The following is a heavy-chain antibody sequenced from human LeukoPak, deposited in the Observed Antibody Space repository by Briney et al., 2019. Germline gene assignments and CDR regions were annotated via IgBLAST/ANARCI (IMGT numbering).Heavy chain of an antibody. CDR3: AKDLDEGYYFDY. Sequence: PGGSLRLSCAVSGFTFSSYAMSWVRQAPGKGLEWVSAISGSGGSTYYADSVKGRFTISRDNSKNTLYLQMNSLRAEDTAVYYCAKDLDEGYYFDYWGQGTLVTVSS. CDR1: GFTFSSYA. V-gene: IGHV3-23*01. J-gene: IGHJ4*02. CDR2: ISGSGGST.